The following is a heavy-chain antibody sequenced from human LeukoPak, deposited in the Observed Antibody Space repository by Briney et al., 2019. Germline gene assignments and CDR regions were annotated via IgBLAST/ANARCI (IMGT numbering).Heavy chain of an antibody. CDR3: ASPSHCSSTSCLEFDY. V-gene: IGHV1-18*01. J-gene: IGHJ4*02. CDR2: ISAYNGNT. D-gene: IGHD2-2*01. Sequence: ASVKVSCKASGYTFTSYGISWVRQAPGQGLEWMGWISAYNGNTNCAQKLQGRVTMTTDTSTSTAYMELGSLRSDDTAVYYCASPSHCSSTSCLEFDYWGQGTLVTVSS. CDR1: GYTFTSYG.